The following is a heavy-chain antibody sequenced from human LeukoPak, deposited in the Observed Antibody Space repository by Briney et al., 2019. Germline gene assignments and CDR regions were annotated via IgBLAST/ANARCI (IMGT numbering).Heavy chain of an antibody. D-gene: IGHD2-21*01. V-gene: IGHV3-33*08. CDR2: IWYDGRVK. Sequence: GGSLRLSCAASGXTFSRHGMHWVRQAPGKGLEWVAGIWYDGRVKDYAESVTGRFTISGDNFKNTMYLQISSLRAEDTAIYFCARDYCGGECFVDYWGQGALVTVSS. J-gene: IGHJ4*02. CDR3: ARDYCGGECFVDY. CDR1: GXTFSRHG.